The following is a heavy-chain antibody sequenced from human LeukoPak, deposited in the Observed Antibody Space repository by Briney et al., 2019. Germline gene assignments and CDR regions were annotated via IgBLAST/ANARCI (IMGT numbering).Heavy chain of an antibody. Sequence: PSETLSLTCTVSGGSISSYYWSWIRQPPGKGLEWIGHIYYSGSTNYNPSYKSRVTISMDESKNQFSLRLTSLTAADTAVYYCVRLIYSNYVGDHFDYWGQGTLVTVSS. CDR2: IYYSGST. V-gene: IGHV4-59*08. J-gene: IGHJ4*02. CDR3: VRLIYSNYVGDHFDY. CDR1: GGSISSYY. D-gene: IGHD4-11*01.